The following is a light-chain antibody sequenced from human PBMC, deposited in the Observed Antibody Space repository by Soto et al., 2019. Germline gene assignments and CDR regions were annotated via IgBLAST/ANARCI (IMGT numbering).Light chain of an antibody. CDR1: GSNVGNNY. J-gene: IGLJ2*01. V-gene: IGLV1-51*01. CDR2: DNS. Sequence: QSVLTQPPSVSAAPGQKVTISCSGSGSNVGNNYVSWYQHLPGTAPKLLLYDNSKRPSGIPDRISGSKSGTSATLGITGLQTGDEADYYCGTWDGRLSAVVFGGGTKLTVL. CDR3: GTWDGRLSAVV.